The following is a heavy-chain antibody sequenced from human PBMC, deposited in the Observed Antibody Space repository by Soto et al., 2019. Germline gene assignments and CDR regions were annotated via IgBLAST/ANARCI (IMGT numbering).Heavy chain of an antibody. Sequence: PSETLSLTCTVSGGSISSGGYFWSWIRQHPGKGLEWIGFIYYSGSTYYNPSLKSRVTISVDTSKNQFSLKLSSVTAADTAVYYCARASYDSSGYEPHFGVPAFDYWGQGTLVTVSS. D-gene: IGHD3-22*01. CDR2: IYYSGST. CDR1: GGSISSGGYF. J-gene: IGHJ4*02. V-gene: IGHV4-31*03. CDR3: ARASYDSSGYEPHFGVPAFDY.